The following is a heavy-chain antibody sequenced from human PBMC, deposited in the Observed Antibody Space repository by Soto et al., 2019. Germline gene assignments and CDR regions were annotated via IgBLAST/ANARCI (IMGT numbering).Heavy chain of an antibody. CDR2: IYYSGST. D-gene: IGHD1-26*01. Sequence: SETLSLTCTVSGGSVSSGSYYWSWIRQPPGKGLEWIGYIYYSGSTNYNPSLKSRVTISVDTSKNQLSLKLSSVTAADTAVYYCASTGRIYYYVMDVWGQGTTVTVSS. J-gene: IGHJ6*02. V-gene: IGHV4-61*01. CDR1: GGSVSSGSYY. CDR3: ASTGRIYYYVMDV.